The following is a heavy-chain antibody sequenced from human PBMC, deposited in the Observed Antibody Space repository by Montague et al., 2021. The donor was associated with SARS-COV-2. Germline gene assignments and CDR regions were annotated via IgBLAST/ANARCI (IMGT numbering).Heavy chain of an antibody. CDR1: EFTFSDYN. Sequence: SLRLSCAASEFTFSDYNMNWVRHAPGKGLEWVSSITSTSRYIYYADSVRGRFTISRANGRKLLYLQMNSLRAEDRAIYHCAGGILSSPVGLDHWGQGTLVTVSA. V-gene: IGHV3-21*01. CDR2: ITSTSRYI. D-gene: IGHD1-1*01. CDR3: AGGILSSPVGLDH. J-gene: IGHJ4*02.